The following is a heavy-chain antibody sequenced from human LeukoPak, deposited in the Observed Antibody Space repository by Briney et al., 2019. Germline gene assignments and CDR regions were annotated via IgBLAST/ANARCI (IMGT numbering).Heavy chain of an antibody. D-gene: IGHD3-22*01. CDR2: IRWNSGSI. Sequence: PGGSLRLSCAASEFTFDDYAMHWVRQAPGKGLEWVSGIRWNSGSIGYADSVKGRFTISRDNAKNSLYLQMNSLRAEDTALYYCAKGALRYYDSSGYYSSYFDYWGQGTLVTVSS. CDR1: EFTFDDYA. J-gene: IGHJ4*02. CDR3: AKGALRYYDSSGYYSSYFDY. V-gene: IGHV3-9*01.